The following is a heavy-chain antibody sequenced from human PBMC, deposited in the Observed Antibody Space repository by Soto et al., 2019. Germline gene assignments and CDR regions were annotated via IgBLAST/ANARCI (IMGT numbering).Heavy chain of an antibody. Sequence: QVQLVQSGAAVMKPGYSLKVSCTASGGTFSSHILTWVPQAHGQGLEWMGRIIPILGMTNYAQRAQGRVTSTEDRSATTAYIELTSLRSEPSAFFFCARVDCDSRFENLGQGSLVSVSS. D-gene: IGHD2-21*02. J-gene: IGHJ4*02. CDR1: GGTFSSHI. V-gene: IGHV1-69*02. CDR3: ARVDCDSRFEN. CDR2: IIPILGMT.